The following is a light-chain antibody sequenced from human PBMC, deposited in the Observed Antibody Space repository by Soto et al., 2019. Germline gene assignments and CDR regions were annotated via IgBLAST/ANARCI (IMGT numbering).Light chain of an antibody. CDR1: QSISYY. CDR3: QQSYSTLRS. CDR2: AAS. V-gene: IGKV1-39*01. J-gene: IGKJ2*03. Sequence: DIQMTQSPSSLSASVGDRVTITCRASQSISYYLNWYQQKPGKAPKLLISAASSLQSGVPSRFSGSGSGTDFTLTISSLQPEDFATYYCQQSYSTLRSFGQGTKLEI.